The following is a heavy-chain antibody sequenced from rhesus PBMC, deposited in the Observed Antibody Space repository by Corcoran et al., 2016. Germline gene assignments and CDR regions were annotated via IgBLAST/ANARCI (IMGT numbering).Heavy chain of an antibody. J-gene: IGHJ6*01. CDR2: IGGSRGST. Sequence: QVQLQESGPGVVKPSETLSLTCAVSVGSISGYYLWNWIRQPPGQGLEWFGYIGGSRGSTNYNPSLKNRVTISKDTSKNQCSLKLSSVTAADTAVYYCARVLSYDSGYYIYGLDSWGQGVVVTVSS. D-gene: IGHD3-28*01. V-gene: IGHV4-127*01. CDR1: VGSISGYY. CDR3: ARVLSYDSGYYIYGLDS.